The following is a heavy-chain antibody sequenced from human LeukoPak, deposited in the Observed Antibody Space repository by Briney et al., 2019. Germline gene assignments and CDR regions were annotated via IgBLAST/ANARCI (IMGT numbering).Heavy chain of an antibody. J-gene: IGHJ4*02. CDR2: INPNSGGT. CDR1: GYTFTGYY. V-gene: IGHV1-2*02. Sequence: GASVKVSCKASGYTFTGYYMHWVRQAPGQGPEWMGWINPNSGGTNYAQKFQDRVTMTRDTSITTAYMELSRLRLDDTAVYYCAKDFSPGENVNDCWGQGTLVTVSS. CDR3: AKDFSPGENVNDC. D-gene: IGHD3-10*02.